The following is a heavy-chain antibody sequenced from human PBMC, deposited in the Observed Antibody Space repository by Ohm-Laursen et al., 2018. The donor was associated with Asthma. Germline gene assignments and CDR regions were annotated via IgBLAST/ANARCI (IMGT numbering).Heavy chain of an antibody. CDR1: GGTLGTSV. J-gene: IGHJ4*02. CDR3: ARKAGSCITSNCYSLDF. V-gene: IGHV1-69*13. CDR2: ISSVFGTS. Sequence: ASVKVSCKSLGGTLGTSVIGWVRQAPGQGLEWLGGISSVFGTSTYAQKFHDRFTITADESTSTVYMTLSSLTSEDTAVYYCARKAGSCITSNCYSLDFWGQGTLVTVSS. D-gene: IGHD2-15*01.